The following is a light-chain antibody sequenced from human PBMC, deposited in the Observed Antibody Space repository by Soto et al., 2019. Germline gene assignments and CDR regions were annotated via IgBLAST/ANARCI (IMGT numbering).Light chain of an antibody. CDR2: GAS. CDR1: QSVSSTY. Sequence: EIVLTQSPGTLSLSPGERATLSCRASQSVSSTYLAWYQQKPGQAPRLLIYGASSRATDIPDRFSGSGSGTDFTLTISSLDPEDFAVYFCQKYGRSPFTFGPGTQVDIK. V-gene: IGKV3-20*01. J-gene: IGKJ3*01. CDR3: QKYGRSPFT.